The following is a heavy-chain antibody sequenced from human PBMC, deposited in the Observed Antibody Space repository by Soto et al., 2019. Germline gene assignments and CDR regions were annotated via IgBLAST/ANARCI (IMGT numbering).Heavy chain of an antibody. CDR2: IYHSGST. CDR1: GGSISSSNW. Sequence: SETLSLTCAVSGGSISSSNWWSWVRQPPGKGLEWIGEIYHSGSTNYNPSLKSRVTISVDKSKNQFSLKLSSVTAADTAVYYCARNSIAAAGMASFDYWGQGTRVTFSS. D-gene: IGHD6-13*01. CDR3: ARNSIAAAGMASFDY. J-gene: IGHJ4*02. V-gene: IGHV4-4*02.